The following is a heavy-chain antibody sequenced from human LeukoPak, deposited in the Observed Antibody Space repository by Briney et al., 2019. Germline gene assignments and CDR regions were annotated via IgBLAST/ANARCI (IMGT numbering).Heavy chain of an antibody. D-gene: IGHD2-15*01. V-gene: IGHV3-21*01. CDR2: ISSSSSYI. CDR1: GFTFSSYS. Sequence: GGSLRLSCAASGFTFSSYSMNWVRQAPGKGLEWVSSISSSSSYIYYADSVKGRFTISRDNAKNSLFLQVNSLRAEDTAVYYCARGCSGGSCYDYWGQGTLVTVSS. J-gene: IGHJ4*02. CDR3: ARGCSGGSCYDY.